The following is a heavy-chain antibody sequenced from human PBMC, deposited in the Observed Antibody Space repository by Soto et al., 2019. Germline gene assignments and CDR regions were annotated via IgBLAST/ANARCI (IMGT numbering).Heavy chain of an antibody. CDR2: IYWDDDK. D-gene: IGHD4-17*01. Sequence: QITLKESGPTLVKPTQPLTLTCTFSGFSRSTSGVGVGWIRQSPGKALEWLALIYWDDDKRYGPSLKDRLPITKDTPKNQVLLTMTNMDPVDTATYYCAHRKDYGDYESLSCDYWGQGTLVTVSS. V-gene: IGHV2-5*05. J-gene: IGHJ4*02. CDR1: GFSRSTSGVG. CDR3: AHRKDYGDYESLSCDY.